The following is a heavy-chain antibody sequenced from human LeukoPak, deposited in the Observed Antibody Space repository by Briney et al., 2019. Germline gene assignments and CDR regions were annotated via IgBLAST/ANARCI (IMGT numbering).Heavy chain of an antibody. J-gene: IGHJ5*02. D-gene: IGHD2-15*01. CDR3: ARDGSVGAASYNWFDP. CDR1: GYTFTSYA. Sequence: ASVKVSCKASGYTFTSYAMNWVRQAPGQGLEWMGWINTNTGNPTYAQGFTGRFVFSLDTSVSTAYLQISSLKAEDTAVYYCARDGSVGAASYNWFDPWGQGTLVTVSS. V-gene: IGHV7-4-1*02. CDR2: INTNTGNP.